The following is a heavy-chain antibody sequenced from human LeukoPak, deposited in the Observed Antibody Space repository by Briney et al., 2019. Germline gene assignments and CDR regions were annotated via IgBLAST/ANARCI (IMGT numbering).Heavy chain of an antibody. Sequence: PSETLSLTCTVSGGSISSHYWSWIRQPPGKGLEWIGYIYYSGSTNYNPSLKSRVTISVDTSKNQFSLKLSSVTAADTAVYYCARVISRDGYNYALDYWGQGTLVTVSS. CDR2: IYYSGST. J-gene: IGHJ4*02. V-gene: IGHV4-59*11. CDR1: GGSISSHY. CDR3: ARVISRDGYNYALDY. D-gene: IGHD5-24*01.